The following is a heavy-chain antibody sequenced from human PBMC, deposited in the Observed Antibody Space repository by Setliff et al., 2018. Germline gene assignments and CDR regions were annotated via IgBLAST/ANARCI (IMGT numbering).Heavy chain of an antibody. J-gene: IGHJ6*02. CDR1: GGSISSYY. CDR3: ARDEGSSYFYGMDV. Sequence: PSETLSLPCPVSGGSISSYYWSWIRQPPGKGLEWIGYIYYSGSTNYNPSLKSRVTISVDTSKNQFSLKLSSVTAADTAVYYCARDEGSSYFYGMDVWGQGTTVTVSS. V-gene: IGHV4-59*01. CDR2: IYYSGST. D-gene: IGHD6-13*01.